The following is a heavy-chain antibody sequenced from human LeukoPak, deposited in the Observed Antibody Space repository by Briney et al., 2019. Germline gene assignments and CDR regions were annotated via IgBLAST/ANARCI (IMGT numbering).Heavy chain of an antibody. J-gene: IGHJ3*02. CDR3: ARARYYYDSSGHKGRAFDI. Sequence: SETLSLTCTVSGGSISSYYWSWIRQPAGKGLEWIGRIYTSGSTNYNPSLKSRVTMSVDTSKNQFSLKLSSVTAADTAVYYCARARYYYDSSGHKGRAFDIWGQGTMVTVSS. V-gene: IGHV4-4*07. CDR2: IYTSGST. D-gene: IGHD3-22*01. CDR1: GGSISSYY.